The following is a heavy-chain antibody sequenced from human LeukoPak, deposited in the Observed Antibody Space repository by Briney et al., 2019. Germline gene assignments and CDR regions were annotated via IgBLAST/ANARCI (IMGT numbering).Heavy chain of an antibody. CDR3: ARARGGY. V-gene: IGHV1-8*02. J-gene: IGHJ4*02. CDR2: MNPNSGNT. CDR1: GYIFTGYY. Sequence: ASVKVSCKASGYIFTGYYMHWLRQAPGQGLEWMGWMNPNSGNTGYAQKFQGRVTMTRNTSISTAYMELSSLRSEDTAVYYCARARGGYWGQGTLVTVSS. D-gene: IGHD3-16*01.